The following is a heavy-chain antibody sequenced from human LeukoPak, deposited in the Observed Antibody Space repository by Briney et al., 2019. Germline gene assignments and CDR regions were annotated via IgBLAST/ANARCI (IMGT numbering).Heavy chain of an antibody. J-gene: IGHJ5*02. CDR1: GGSISSGSYY. CDR2: IYTSGST. Sequence: PSQTLSLTCTVSGGSISSGSYYWSWIRQPAGKGLEWIGRIYTSGSTNYNPSLKSRVTISVDTSKNEFSLKLSSVTAADTAMYYCARGLGSGRYFDPWGQGTLVTVSS. V-gene: IGHV4-61*02. D-gene: IGHD3-10*02. CDR3: ARGLGSGRYFDP.